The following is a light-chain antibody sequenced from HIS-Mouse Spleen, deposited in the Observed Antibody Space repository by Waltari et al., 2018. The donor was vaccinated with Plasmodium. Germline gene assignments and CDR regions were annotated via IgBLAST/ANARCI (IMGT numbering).Light chain of an antibody. CDR2: AAS. CDR3: QQYYSYPYT. CDR1: QGIRRY. V-gene: IGKV1-8*01. Sequence: AIRMTHSPSSFSASTGNTVTLTCRASQGIRRYLAWYQQKPGKAPKLLIYAASTLQSGVPSRFSGSGSGTDFTLTISCLQSEDFATYYCQQYYSYPYTFGQGTKLEIK. J-gene: IGKJ2*01.